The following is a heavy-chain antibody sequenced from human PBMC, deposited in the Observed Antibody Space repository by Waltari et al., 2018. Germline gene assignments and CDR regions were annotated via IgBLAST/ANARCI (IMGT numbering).Heavy chain of an antibody. CDR2: IYHSGST. CDR3: ASCRDGYNSGYYYYGMDV. CDR1: GYSISSGYY. D-gene: IGHD5-12*01. Sequence: QVQLQESGPGLVKPPETLSLPRAFSGYSISSGYYWCRLRQPPGTGLEWIVSIYHSGSTYYNPSLKSRVTISVDTSKNQFSLKLSSVTAADTAVYYCASCRDGYNSGYYYYGMDVWGQGTTVTVSS. V-gene: IGHV4-38-2*01. J-gene: IGHJ6*02.